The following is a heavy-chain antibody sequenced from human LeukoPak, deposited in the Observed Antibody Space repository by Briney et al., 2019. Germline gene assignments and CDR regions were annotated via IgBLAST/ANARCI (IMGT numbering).Heavy chain of an antibody. J-gene: IGHJ4*02. Sequence: SETLSLTCAVSGGSFSSYYWSWIRQPPGKGLEWIGEIDHSGSTNYNPSLKSRVTISVDTSKSQFSLQLSSVTAADTAVYYCARNFSYSKLDYWGQGTLVNVSS. CDR3: ARNFSYSKLDY. D-gene: IGHD6-13*01. CDR2: IDHSGST. V-gene: IGHV4-34*01. CDR1: GGSFSSYY.